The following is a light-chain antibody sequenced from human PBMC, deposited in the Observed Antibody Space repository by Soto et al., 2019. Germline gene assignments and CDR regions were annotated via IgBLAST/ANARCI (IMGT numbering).Light chain of an antibody. J-gene: IGKJ4*01. CDR1: QGMSSY. CDR2: AAY. V-gene: IGKV1-9*01. CDR3: QQVDTSHS. Sequence: QVTQSPSSLSASVGDRITITCRVSQGMSSYLAWYQQKPGKAPKLLIYAAYTLQSGVPSRFSGGGSGPDFTLTISNLQPEDIATYYCQQVDTSHSFGGGTKVEIK.